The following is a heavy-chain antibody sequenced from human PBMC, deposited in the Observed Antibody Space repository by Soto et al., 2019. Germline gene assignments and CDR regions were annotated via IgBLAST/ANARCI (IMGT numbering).Heavy chain of an antibody. J-gene: IGHJ1*01. CDR1: GYTFIGYY. D-gene: IGHD3-10*01. CDR3: ARRRGNYPITEFLQY. CDR2: INPNKGGT. V-gene: IGHV1-2*02. Sequence: QVQLVQSGAEVKRPGASVKVSCETSGYTFIGYYVHWVRQVPGQGLEWMGWINPNKGGTKYAQRFQGRLTMTRETSINPAYMELSRLTTDDTAVYYCARRRGNYPITEFLQYWGQGTLITVSS.